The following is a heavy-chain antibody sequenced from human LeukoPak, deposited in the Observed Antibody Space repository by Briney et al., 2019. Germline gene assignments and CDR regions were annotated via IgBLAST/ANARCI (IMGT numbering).Heavy chain of an antibody. V-gene: IGHV3-21*01. CDR2: ISISSNYI. J-gene: IGHJ3*02. Sequence: GGSLRLSCVASGFTFSSYSMNWVRQAPGKGLEWVSSISISSNYIYYGDSVKGRFTISRDNARNSLYLQMNSLRAEDTAVYYCARGSRLGVVGRDAFDIWGQGTMVTVSS. D-gene: IGHD3-3*01. CDR1: GFTFSSYS. CDR3: ARGSRLGVVGRDAFDI.